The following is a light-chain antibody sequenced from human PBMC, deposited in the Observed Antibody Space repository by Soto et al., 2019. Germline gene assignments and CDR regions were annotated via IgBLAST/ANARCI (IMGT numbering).Light chain of an antibody. J-gene: IGKJ5*01. V-gene: IGKV3D-20*02. Sequence: EIVLTQSPGTLSLSPGDRATLSCRASQSVSSNFLAWYQQKPGQAPRLLIYAASSRASGIPDRFSGSGSGTEFTLTVSRLEPEDFAVYYCQQRSNWPPSITFGQGTRLEIK. CDR2: AAS. CDR3: QQRSNWPPSIT. CDR1: QSVSSNF.